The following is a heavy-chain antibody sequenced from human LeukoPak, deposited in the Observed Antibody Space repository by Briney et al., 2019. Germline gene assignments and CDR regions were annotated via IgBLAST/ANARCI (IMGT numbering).Heavy chain of an antibody. D-gene: IGHD4-17*01. V-gene: IGHV3-49*03. CDR3: TRDQTTVTTRRFDY. CDR2: IRSKAYGGTT. CDR1: GFTFGDYA. Sequence: GGSLRLSCTASGFTFGDYAMSWFRQAPGKGLEWVGFIRSKAYGGTTEYAASVKGRFTISRDDSKSIAYLQMNSLKTEDTAMYYCTRDQTTVTTRRFDYWGQGTLVTVSS. J-gene: IGHJ4*02.